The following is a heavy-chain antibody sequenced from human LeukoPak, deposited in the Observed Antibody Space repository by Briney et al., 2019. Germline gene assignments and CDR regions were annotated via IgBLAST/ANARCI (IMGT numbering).Heavy chain of an antibody. Sequence: PGGSLRLSCAASGFTFSSFSMSWVHQTPGKGLEWVSDISGSASITKYADSVKGRFIISRDNSKNTLFLQMNSLTAEDTAVYYCATASASIGWLSHDHWGQGTLVTVSS. V-gene: IGHV3-23*01. D-gene: IGHD3-9*01. J-gene: IGHJ4*02. CDR1: GFTFSSFS. CDR2: ISGSASIT. CDR3: ATASASIGWLSHDH.